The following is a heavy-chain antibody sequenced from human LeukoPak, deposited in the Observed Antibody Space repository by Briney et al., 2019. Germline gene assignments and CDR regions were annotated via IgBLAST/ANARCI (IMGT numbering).Heavy chain of an antibody. V-gene: IGHV3-21*01. D-gene: IGHD5-18*01. CDR3: ARGGQLWSPYDFDY. J-gene: IGHJ4*02. CDR2: ISSSSSYI. Sequence: GGSLRLSCAASGFTFSSYSMNWVRQAPGKGLEWVSSISSSSSYIYYADSVKGRFTISRDNAKNSLYLQMNSLTAEDTAVYYCARGGQLWSPYDFDYWGQGTLVTVSS. CDR1: GFTFSSYS.